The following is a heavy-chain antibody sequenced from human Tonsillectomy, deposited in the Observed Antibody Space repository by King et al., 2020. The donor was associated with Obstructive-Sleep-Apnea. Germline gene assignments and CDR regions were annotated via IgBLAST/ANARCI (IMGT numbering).Heavy chain of an antibody. CDR3: RRGILAGIAAAAPSGRSRH. V-gene: IGHV3-7*01. Sequence: GGGGGGGGRPGGALRLSCAASGFTFSAYWMSWVRQAPGKGLEWVANIKQDGSEKYYVDSVKGRFTISRDNAKNSLYLQMNSLRAEDTAVYYCRRGILAGIAAAAPSGRSRHWGQGTLVTVSS. J-gene: IGHJ1*01. CDR1: GFTFSAYW. CDR2: IKQDGSEK. D-gene: IGHD6-13*01.